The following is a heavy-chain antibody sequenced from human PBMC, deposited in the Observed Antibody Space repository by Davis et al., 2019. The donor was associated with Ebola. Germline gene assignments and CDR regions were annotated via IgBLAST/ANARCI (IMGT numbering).Heavy chain of an antibody. CDR2: LCTSADT. J-gene: IGHJ3*01. V-gene: IGHV3-23*01. CDR1: GFVFSSYV. Sequence: GGSLRLSCAASGFVFSSYVMSWVRRAPGKGLEWVSTLCTSADTYYADSVKGRFTISRDNSKNTLHLQMNSLRVEDTAIYYCAKDTSNVWFDVWGQGTMVTVSS. D-gene: IGHD6-19*01. CDR3: AKDTSNVWFDV.